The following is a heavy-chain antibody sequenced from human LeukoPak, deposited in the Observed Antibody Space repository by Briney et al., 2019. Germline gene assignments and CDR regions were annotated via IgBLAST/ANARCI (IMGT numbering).Heavy chain of an antibody. CDR3: ANLYYYDSSTYSSADY. V-gene: IGHV4-34*01. J-gene: IGHJ4*02. CDR2: INHSGST. D-gene: IGHD3-22*01. CDR1: GASFSNYY. Sequence: SETLSLTCAVYGASFSNYYWSWIRQPPGKGLEWIGEINHSGSTNYNPSLKSRVTISVDTSKNQFSLKLSSVTAADTAVYYCANLYYYDSSTYSSADYWGLGTLVTVSS.